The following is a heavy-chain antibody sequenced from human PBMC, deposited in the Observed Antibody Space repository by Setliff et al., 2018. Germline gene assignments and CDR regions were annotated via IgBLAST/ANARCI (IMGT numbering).Heavy chain of an antibody. Sequence: PSETLSLTCNVSGGSISSDYWSWIRQPPGKALEWIGYFYHSASSNYNPSLKGRVTMSADTSKSQLYLSLTSVSVADTAMYYCARSHYYASGNSHYYYMDVWGKGTAVTVSS. J-gene: IGHJ6*03. CDR2: FYHSASS. D-gene: IGHD3-10*01. CDR3: ARSHYYASGNSHYYYMDV. V-gene: IGHV4-59*08. CDR1: GGSISSDY.